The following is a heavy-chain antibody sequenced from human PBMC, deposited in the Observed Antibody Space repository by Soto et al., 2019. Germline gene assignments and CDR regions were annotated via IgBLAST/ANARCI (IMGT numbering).Heavy chain of an antibody. CDR3: ARVTLKAGNWFDP. J-gene: IGHJ5*02. D-gene: IGHD5-18*01. V-gene: IGHV1-2*02. CDR2: INPKSRGT. CDR1: GYTFTDYF. Sequence: QVQLVQSGAEVKKPGASVKVSCKASGYTFTDYFIHWVRQATGQGFEWMGWINPKSRGTNYAQKFQGRVTMTRDTSNSTAYMELRGLPSDDTAVYYCARVTLKAGNWFDPWGQGTQVTVSS.